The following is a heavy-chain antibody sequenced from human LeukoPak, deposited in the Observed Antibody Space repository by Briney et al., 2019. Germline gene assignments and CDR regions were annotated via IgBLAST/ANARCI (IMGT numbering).Heavy chain of an antibody. CDR2: ISSSSSYI. D-gene: IGHD6-13*01. CDR1: GFTVSSYS. J-gene: IGHJ1*01. V-gene: IGHV3-21*01. CDR3: ARASGYSSSWYSNEEYFQH. Sequence: PGGSLRLSCAASGFTVSSYSMNWVRQAPGKGLEWGSSISSSSSYIYYADSVKGRFTISRDNAKNSLYLQMNSLRAEGTAVYYCARASGYSSSWYSNEEYFQHWGQGTLVTVSS.